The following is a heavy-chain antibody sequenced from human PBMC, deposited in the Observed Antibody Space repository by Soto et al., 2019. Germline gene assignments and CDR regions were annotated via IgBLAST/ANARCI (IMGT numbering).Heavy chain of an antibody. CDR3: ARHGHISHHLYYGMDV. V-gene: IGHV1-2*04. CDR1: GHTITGCY. CDR2: INPNSGGT. Sequence: VEASCKASGHTITGCYRHWVRQATGQGLEWMGWINPNSGGTNYAQKFQGWVTMTRDTSISTAYMELSRLRSDDTAVYYCARHGHISHHLYYGMDVWGQGTTVPVSS. J-gene: IGHJ6*02. D-gene: IGHD2-21*01.